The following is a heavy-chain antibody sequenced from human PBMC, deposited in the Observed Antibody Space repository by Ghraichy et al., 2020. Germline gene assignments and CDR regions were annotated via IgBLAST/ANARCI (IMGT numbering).Heavy chain of an antibody. V-gene: IGHV3-23*01. CDR2: ISISGGSA. Sequence: GGALRLSCAASGITFSNYAMSWVRQAPGKGLEWVSTISISGGSAYYADSVKGRFTISRDISKNTLYLQMNSLRAEDAAVYYCAKKIRISGSYSFWGQGTLVTVSS. CDR3: AKKIRISGSYSF. J-gene: IGHJ4*02. D-gene: IGHD1-26*01. CDR1: GITFSNYA.